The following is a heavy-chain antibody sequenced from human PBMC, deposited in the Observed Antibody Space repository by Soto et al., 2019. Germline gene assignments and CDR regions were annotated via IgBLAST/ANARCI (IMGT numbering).Heavy chain of an antibody. CDR1: GGSISSSGCY. D-gene: IGHD6-13*01. J-gene: IGHJ5*02. Sequence: SETLSLTCTVSGGSISSSGCYWGWIRQPPGKGLEWIGSIYYSGSTYYNPSLKSRVTISVDTSKNQFSLKLSSVTAADTAVYYCARFYAEQQLVGWFDPWGQGTLVTVSS. V-gene: IGHV4-39*01. CDR2: IYYSGST. CDR3: ARFYAEQQLVGWFDP.